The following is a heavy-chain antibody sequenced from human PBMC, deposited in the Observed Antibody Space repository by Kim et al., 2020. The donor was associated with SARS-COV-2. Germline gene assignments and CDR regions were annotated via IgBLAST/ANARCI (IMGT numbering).Heavy chain of an antibody. V-gene: IGHV3-23*01. J-gene: IGHJ4*02. CDR1: GFTFSSYA. D-gene: IGHD2-2*01. CDR3: AKAHCSSTSCYGVGDY. CDR2: ISGSGGST. Sequence: GGSLRLSCAASGFTFSSYAMSWVRQAPGKGLEWVSAISGSGGSTYYADSVKGRFTISRDNSKNTLYLQMNSLRAEDTAVYYCAKAHCSSTSCYGVGDYWGQGTLVTVSS.